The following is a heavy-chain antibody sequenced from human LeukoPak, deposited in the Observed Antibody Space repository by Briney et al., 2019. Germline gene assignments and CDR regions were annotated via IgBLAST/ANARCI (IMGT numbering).Heavy chain of an antibody. D-gene: IGHD2-2*01. CDR2: INENAAIT. Sequence: GGSLRLSCAASGFTFINAGMGWVRQAPGEGLEWVSSINENAAITKYADAAIGRFTISRDNSQNILYLQMSRLRVEDTAVYYCTTRYGASSRHYYFDSWGQGTLVSVSS. CDR1: GFTFINAG. V-gene: IGHV3-23*01. J-gene: IGHJ4*02. CDR3: TTRYGASSRHYYFDS.